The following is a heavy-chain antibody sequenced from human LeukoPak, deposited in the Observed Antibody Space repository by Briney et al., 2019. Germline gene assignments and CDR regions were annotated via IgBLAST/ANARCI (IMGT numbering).Heavy chain of an antibody. CDR3: ARGRGSYYYYMGV. J-gene: IGHJ6*03. D-gene: IGHD3-10*01. Sequence: ASVKVSCKASGYTFTGYSMHWVRQAPGQGPEWMGWINPNSGGTSYSQKFQGRVTMTRDTSISTAYMELSRLGSDDTAVYYCARGRGSYYYYMGVWGKGTTVTVSS. CDR1: GYTFTGYS. CDR2: INPNSGGT. V-gene: IGHV1-2*02.